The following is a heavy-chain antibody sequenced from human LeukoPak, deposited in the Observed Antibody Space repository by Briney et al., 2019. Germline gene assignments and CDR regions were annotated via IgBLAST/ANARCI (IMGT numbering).Heavy chain of an antibody. V-gene: IGHV3-11*01. J-gene: IGHJ4*02. CDR3: ARTEPYYYDSSGYYFDY. Sequence: GGSLRLSCAASGFTFSDYYMSWIRQAPGKGLEWVSYISSSGSTTYYADTVKGRFTISRDNAKNSLYLQMNSLRAEDTAVYYCARTEPYYYDSSGYYFDYWGQGTLVTVSS. CDR1: GFTFSDYY. D-gene: IGHD3-22*01. CDR2: ISSSGSTT.